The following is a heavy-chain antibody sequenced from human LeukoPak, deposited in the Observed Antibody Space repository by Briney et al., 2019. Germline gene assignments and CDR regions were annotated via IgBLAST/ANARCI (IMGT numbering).Heavy chain of an antibody. Sequence: KSSETPSLTCAVSAYSISSGYYWGWIRQPPGKGLEWIGSIHHGGSTYYNPSLKSRITISIDKSKNQFSLKLNSVTAADSAVYYCATNVTYSFDNWGQGTLVTVSS. D-gene: IGHD2-21*02. CDR2: IHHGGST. V-gene: IGHV4-38-2*01. J-gene: IGHJ4*02. CDR3: ATNVTYSFDN. CDR1: AYSISSGYY.